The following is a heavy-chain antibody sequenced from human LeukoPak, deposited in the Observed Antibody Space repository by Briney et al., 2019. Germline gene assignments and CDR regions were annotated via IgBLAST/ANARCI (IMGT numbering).Heavy chain of an antibody. CDR2: INPNSGGT. D-gene: IGHD3-16*02. CDR3: ARGASIMITFGGVIGFDY. J-gene: IGHJ4*02. Sequence: ASVKVSCKASGYTFTGYYMHWVRQAPGQGLEWMGWINPNSGGTNYAQKFQGRVTMTRDTSISTAYMELSRLRSDDTAVYYCARGASIMITFGGVIGFDYWGQGTLVTVPS. CDR1: GYTFTGYY. V-gene: IGHV1-2*02.